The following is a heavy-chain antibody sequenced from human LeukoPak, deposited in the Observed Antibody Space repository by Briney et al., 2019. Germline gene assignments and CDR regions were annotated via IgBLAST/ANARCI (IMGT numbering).Heavy chain of an antibody. CDR3: AFEIGRSQGAFDI. D-gene: IGHD1-26*01. V-gene: IGHV3-33*01. J-gene: IGHJ3*02. Sequence: PGRSLRLSCAASGFIFSKYAMHWVRQTPGKGLEWVAAIWNDGSDENYADSVKGRFTISSDNSKNTRYLQMNSLRAEDTAVYYCAFEIGRSQGAFDIWGQGTMITVSS. CDR2: IWNDGSDE. CDR1: GFIFSKYA.